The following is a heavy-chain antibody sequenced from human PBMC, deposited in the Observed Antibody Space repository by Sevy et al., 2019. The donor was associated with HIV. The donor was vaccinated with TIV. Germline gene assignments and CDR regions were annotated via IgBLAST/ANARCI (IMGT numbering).Heavy chain of an antibody. J-gene: IGHJ4*02. CDR3: ARELSTTRQFHY. CDR2: ISYDGSNK. Sequence: GGSLRLSCAASGFTFSSYAMHWVRQAPGKGLEWVAVISYDGSNKYYADSVKGRFTISRDNSKNTLYLQMNSLRAEDTAVYYCARELSTTRQFHYWGQGTLVTVSS. V-gene: IGHV3-30-3*01. CDR1: GFTFSSYA.